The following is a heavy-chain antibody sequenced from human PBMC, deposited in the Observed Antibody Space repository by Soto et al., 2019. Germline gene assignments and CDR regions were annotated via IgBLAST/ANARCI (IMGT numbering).Heavy chain of an antibody. J-gene: IGHJ4*02. V-gene: IGHV3-23*01. CDR1: GFTFSNYV. CDR2: ISASGGST. Sequence: EVQLLESGGGLVQPGGSLRISCAASGFTFSNYVMTWVRQAPGGGLEWVSGISASGGSTYYADSVKGRFTISRDNSNGMLFLQMHGLGAEDTALYYCAKASYGSGSYRVDYWGQGTLVTVSS. CDR3: AKASYGSGSYRVDY. D-gene: IGHD3-10*01.